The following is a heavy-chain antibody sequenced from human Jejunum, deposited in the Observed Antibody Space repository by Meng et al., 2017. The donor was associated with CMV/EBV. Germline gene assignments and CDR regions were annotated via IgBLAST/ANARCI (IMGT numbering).Heavy chain of an antibody. V-gene: IGHV3-74*01. J-gene: IGHJ4*02. Sequence: CEASGFTFCSYWMHWVRQAPGKGLVWVSRINPGGSTTNYADSVKGRFSISRDNAKNTLYLQMNGLRADDTAVYYCATAGNYRLDTWGQGTLVTVSS. CDR1: GFTFCSYW. CDR3: ATAGNYRLDT. D-gene: IGHD5-24*01. CDR2: INPGGSTT.